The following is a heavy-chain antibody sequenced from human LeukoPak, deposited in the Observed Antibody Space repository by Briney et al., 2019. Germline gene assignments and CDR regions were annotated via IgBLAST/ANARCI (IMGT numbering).Heavy chain of an antibody. CDR1: GFTFDDYA. D-gene: IGHD3-3*01. CDR2: ISWNSGSI. CDR3: AKDSNYDFWSGNQAFDY. V-gene: IGHV3-9*01. Sequence: GRSLRLPCAASGFTFDDYAMHWVRQAPGKGLEWVSGISWNSGSIGYADSVKGRFTISRDNAKNSLYLQMNSLRAEDTALYYCAKDSNYDFWSGNQAFDYWGQGTLVTVSS. J-gene: IGHJ4*02.